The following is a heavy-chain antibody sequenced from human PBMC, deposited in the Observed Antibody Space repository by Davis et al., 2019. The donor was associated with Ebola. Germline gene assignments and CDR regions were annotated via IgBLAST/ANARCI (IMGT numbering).Heavy chain of an antibody. D-gene: IGHD4-17*01. V-gene: IGHV4-34*01. Sequence: SETLSLTCAVYGGSFSGYYWSWIRQSPGKGLEWIGEINHSGSTNYNPSLKSRVTISVDTSKNQFSLRLTSVTAADTAVYYCAGVHGDYYYYGMDVWGQGTTVTVSS. CDR1: GGSFSGYY. J-gene: IGHJ6*02. CDR3: AGVHGDYYYYGMDV. CDR2: INHSGST.